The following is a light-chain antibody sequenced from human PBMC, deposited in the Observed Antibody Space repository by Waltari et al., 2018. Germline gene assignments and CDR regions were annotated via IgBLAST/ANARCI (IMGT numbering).Light chain of an antibody. V-gene: IGLV2-11*01. Sequence: QSALTQPRSVSGSPGQSVTISCTGTSANLGGYNYVSWYQQHPGKAPKVVIYDINKWPSGVPYRFSGSKSGNTASRTTSGLQAEDEADYYCCSYEATNTLVFGTGTKVTVL. CDR2: DIN. CDR3: CSYEATNTLV. J-gene: IGLJ1*01. CDR1: SANLGGYNY.